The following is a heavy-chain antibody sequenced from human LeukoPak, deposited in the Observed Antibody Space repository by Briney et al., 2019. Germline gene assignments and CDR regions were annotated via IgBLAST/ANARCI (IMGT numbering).Heavy chain of an antibody. CDR3: TTPDYGIYY. D-gene: IGHD4-17*01. J-gene: IGHJ4*02. Sequence: GGSLRLSCAASGFTFSSYWMSWVRQAPGKGLEWVANIKQDGSEKYYVDSVKGRFTISRDNSKNTLYLQMNSLRAEDTAVYYCTTPDYGIYYWGQGTLVTVSS. CDR1: GFTFSSYW. V-gene: IGHV3-7*03. CDR2: IKQDGSEK.